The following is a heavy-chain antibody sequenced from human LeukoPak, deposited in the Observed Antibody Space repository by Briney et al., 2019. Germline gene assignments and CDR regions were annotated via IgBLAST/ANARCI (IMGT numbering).Heavy chain of an antibody. J-gene: IGHJ4*02. D-gene: IGHD2-15*01. CDR3: ATSHDSAGND. V-gene: IGHV3-7*01. CDR2: IRHDGNAK. Sequence: GGSLRLSCAASGFAFSDFWMSWVRQAPGKGLEWVANIRHDGNAKNYVSSVRGRFTISRDNAKNSLYLQMNSLTVEDTAVYYCATSHDSAGNDWGQGTLVTVSS. CDR1: GFAFSDFW.